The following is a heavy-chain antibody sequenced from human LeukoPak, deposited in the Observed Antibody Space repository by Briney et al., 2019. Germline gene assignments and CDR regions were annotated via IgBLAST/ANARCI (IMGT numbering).Heavy chain of an antibody. Sequence: SETLSLTCTVSGGSISSYYWSWIRQPPGKGLEWIGEINHSGSTNYNPSLKSRVTISVDTSKNQFSLKLSSVTAADTAVYYCARRVRAAADYFDYWGQGTLVTVSS. D-gene: IGHD6-13*01. V-gene: IGHV4-34*01. J-gene: IGHJ4*02. CDR2: INHSGST. CDR3: ARRVRAAADYFDY. CDR1: GGSISSYY.